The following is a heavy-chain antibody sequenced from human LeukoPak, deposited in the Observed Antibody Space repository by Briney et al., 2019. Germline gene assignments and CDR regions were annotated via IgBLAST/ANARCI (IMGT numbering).Heavy chain of an antibody. D-gene: IGHD3-10*01. CDR2: VHPNGGNT. V-gene: IGHV1-8*01. Sequence: ASVKVSCKTSGYPFTTWEINWVRQAAGQGLEWMGWVHPNGGNTAYAQKFQGRVTMTRDTSISTAYMELSGLRSEDTAVYYCARGRQLLWFGYYYYYGMDVWGQGTTVTVSS. CDR1: GYPFTTWE. J-gene: IGHJ6*02. CDR3: ARGRQLLWFGYYYYYGMDV.